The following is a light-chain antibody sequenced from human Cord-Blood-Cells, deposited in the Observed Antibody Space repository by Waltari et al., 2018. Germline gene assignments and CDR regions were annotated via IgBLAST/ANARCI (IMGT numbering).Light chain of an antibody. Sequence: SYELTQPPSVSVSPGQTARIPCPGDALPKQYAFWYQQKPGQAPVLVIYKDSERPSGIPERFSGSSSGTTVTLTISGVQAEDEADYYCQSADSSGTCWVFGGGTKLTVL. CDR2: KDS. CDR1: ALPKQY. J-gene: IGLJ3*02. CDR3: QSADSSGTCWV. V-gene: IGLV3-25*02.